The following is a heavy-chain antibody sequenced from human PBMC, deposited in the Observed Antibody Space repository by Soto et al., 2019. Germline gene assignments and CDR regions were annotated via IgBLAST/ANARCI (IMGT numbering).Heavy chain of an antibody. Sequence: PVGSLRLSCAASGFTFSSYAMSWVRQAPGKGLEWVSAISGSGGSTYYADSVKGRFTISRDNSKNTLYLQMNSLRAEDTAVYYCAKVRSRGVIMAPFDYWGQGTLVTVSS. D-gene: IGHD3-10*01. J-gene: IGHJ4*02. CDR2: ISGSGGST. CDR1: GFTFSSYA. V-gene: IGHV3-23*01. CDR3: AKVRSRGVIMAPFDY.